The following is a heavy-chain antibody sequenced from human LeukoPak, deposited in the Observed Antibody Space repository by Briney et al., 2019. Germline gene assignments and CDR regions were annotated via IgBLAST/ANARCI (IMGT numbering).Heavy chain of an antibody. CDR3: ARAGLLWFGSKNPPGGY. J-gene: IGHJ4*02. D-gene: IGHD3-10*01. CDR2: INPSGGST. Sequence: GASVKVSCKASGYTVTSYYMHWVRRAPGQGLEWMGIINPSGGSTSYAQKFQGRVTMTRDTSTSTVYMELSSQRSEDTAVYYCARAGLLWFGSKNPPGGYWGQGTLVTVSS. V-gene: IGHV1-46*01. CDR1: GYTVTSYY.